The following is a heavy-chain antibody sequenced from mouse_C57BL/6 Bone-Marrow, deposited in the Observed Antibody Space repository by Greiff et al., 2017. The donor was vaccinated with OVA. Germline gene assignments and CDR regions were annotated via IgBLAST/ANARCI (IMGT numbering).Heavy chain of an antibody. CDR3: ARWILGWVAY. CDR2: INPNNGGT. CDR1: GYTFTDYY. V-gene: IGHV1-26*01. J-gene: IGHJ3*01. Sequence: VQLQQSGPELVKPGASVKISCKASGYTFTDYYMNWVKQSHGKSLEWIGDINPNNGGTSYNQKFKGKATLTVDKSSSTAYLELRSLTAEVSAVYYCARWILGWVAYWGQGTLVTVSA.